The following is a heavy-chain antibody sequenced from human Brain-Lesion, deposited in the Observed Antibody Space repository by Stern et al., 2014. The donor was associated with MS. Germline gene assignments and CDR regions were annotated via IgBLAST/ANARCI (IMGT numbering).Heavy chain of an antibody. Sequence: QVQLMQSGPGLVKPSQTLSLSCTVSGGSISSGGYYWSWIRQPAGKGLEWIGRIFNSGSTSYNPSLKSRVTISIDTSKNHFSLRLNSMTAADTAVYYCARGRVVPGFQYYATDVWGQGTTVIVSS. CDR3: ARGRVVPGFQYYATDV. CDR1: GGSISSGGYY. V-gene: IGHV4-61*02. D-gene: IGHD2-2*01. J-gene: IGHJ6*02. CDR2: IFNSGST.